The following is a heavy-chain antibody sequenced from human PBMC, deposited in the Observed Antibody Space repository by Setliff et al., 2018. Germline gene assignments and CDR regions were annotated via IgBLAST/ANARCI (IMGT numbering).Heavy chain of an antibody. Sequence: SETLSLTCTVSNGSVSTTSHYWGWVRQPPGKGLEWIGHIHSSGNTHINPSLGSRVSMSVDTYQNQCSLKASSMTSADTAVYYCVRGGSAWAWHYQLWGRGVLVTVSS. CDR3: VRGGSAWAWHYQL. CDR1: NGSVSTTSHY. CDR2: IHSSGNT. V-gene: IGHV4-61*01. J-gene: IGHJ2*01. D-gene: IGHD3-16*01.